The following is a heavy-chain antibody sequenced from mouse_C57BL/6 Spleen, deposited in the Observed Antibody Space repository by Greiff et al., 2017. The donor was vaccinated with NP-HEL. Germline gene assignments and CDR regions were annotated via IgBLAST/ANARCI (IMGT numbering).Heavy chain of an antibody. Sequence: QVQLQQSGPELVKPGASVKLSCKASGYTFTSYDINWVKQRPGQGLEWIGWIYPRDGSTKYNEKFKGKATLTVDTSSSTAYMELHSLTSEDSAVYFCARAGTTAVAPMDYWGQGTSVTVSS. V-gene: IGHV1-85*01. D-gene: IGHD1-1*01. J-gene: IGHJ4*01. CDR3: ARAGTTAVAPMDY. CDR1: GYTFTSYD. CDR2: IYPRDGST.